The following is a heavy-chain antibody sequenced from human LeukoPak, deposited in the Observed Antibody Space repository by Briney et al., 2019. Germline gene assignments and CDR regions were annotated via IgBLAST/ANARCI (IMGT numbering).Heavy chain of an antibody. J-gene: IGHJ4*02. CDR2: ISGSGGST. Sequence: RAGGSLRLSCAASGFTFSSYAMSWVRQAPGKGLEWVSAISGSGGSTYYADSVKGRFTISRDNSKNTLYLQMNSLRAEDTAVYYCAKGYDILTGLVDYWGQGTLVTVSS. CDR1: GFTFSSYA. D-gene: IGHD3-9*01. V-gene: IGHV3-23*01. CDR3: AKGYDILTGLVDY.